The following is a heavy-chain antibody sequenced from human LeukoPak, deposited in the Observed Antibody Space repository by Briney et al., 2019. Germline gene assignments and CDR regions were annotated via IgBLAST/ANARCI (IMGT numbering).Heavy chain of an antibody. J-gene: IGHJ4*02. D-gene: IGHD5-18*01. CDR2: ISGSGDST. V-gene: IGHV3-23*01. CDR1: GFTFSSHA. CDR3: VKDPEAWIELWGSSNYFDY. Sequence: RPGGSLRLSCAASGFTFSSHAMSWVRQAPGKGLEWVSGISGSGDSTYYADSVKGRFTISRDNSKKKLYLQMKSLRAEDTAVYYCVKDPEAWIELWGSSNYFDYWGQGTLVTVSS.